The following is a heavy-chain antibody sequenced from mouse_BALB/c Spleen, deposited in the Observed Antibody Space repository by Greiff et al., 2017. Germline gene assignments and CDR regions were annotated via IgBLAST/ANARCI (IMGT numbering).Heavy chain of an antibody. D-gene: IGHD2-14*01. CDR3: ARPYYRYDGPWFAY. CDR1: GYAFSSYW. CDR2: IYPGDGDT. V-gene: IGHV1-80*01. Sequence: VMLVESGAELVRPGSSVKISCKASGYAFSSYWMNWVKQRPGQGLEWIGQIYPGDGDTNYNGKFKGKATLTADKSSSTAYMQLSSLTSEDSAVYFCARPYYRYDGPWFAYWGQGTLVTVSA. J-gene: IGHJ3*01.